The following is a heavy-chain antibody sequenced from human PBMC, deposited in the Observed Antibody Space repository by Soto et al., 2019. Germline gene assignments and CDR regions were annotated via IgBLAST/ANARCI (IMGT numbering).Heavy chain of an antibody. V-gene: IGHV3-30*18. CDR3: AKDLGGVYATLDY. CDR2: ISYDGSNK. D-gene: IGHD2-8*01. J-gene: IGHJ4*02. CDR1: GFTFSSYG. Sequence: QVQLVESGGGVVQPGRSLRLSCAASGFTFSSYGMHWVRQAPGKGLEWVAVISYDGSNKYYADSVKGRFTISRDNSKNTLYLQMNSLRAEDTAVYYCAKDLGGVYATLDYWGQGTLVTVCS.